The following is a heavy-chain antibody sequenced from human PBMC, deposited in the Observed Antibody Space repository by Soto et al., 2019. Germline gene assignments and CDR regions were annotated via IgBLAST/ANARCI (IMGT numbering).Heavy chain of an antibody. CDR1: GFTFSNYA. Sequence: QVQLEESGGGVVQPGRSLRVSCAASGFTFSNYAMHWVRQAPGKGLEWVAVVSYDGSKQFYADSVEGRFTISRDSSKSTLYLHMDNLRDEDTAVYYCARDRVYYYDNSGYYNFDYWGQGTLVTVSS. V-gene: IGHV3-30-3*01. CDR3: ARDRVYYYDNSGYYNFDY. J-gene: IGHJ4*02. CDR2: VSYDGSKQ. D-gene: IGHD3-22*01.